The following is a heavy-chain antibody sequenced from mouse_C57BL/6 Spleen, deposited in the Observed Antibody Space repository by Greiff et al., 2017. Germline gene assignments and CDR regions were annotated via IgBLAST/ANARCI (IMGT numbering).Heavy chain of an antibody. CDR1: GYAFSSSW. J-gene: IGHJ1*03. Sequence: VQLHQSGPELVKPGASVKISCKASGYAFSSSWMNWVKQRPGKGLEWIGRIYPGDGDTNYNGKFKGKATLTADKSSSTAYMQLSSLTSEDSAVYFCARGRDYDWYFDVGGTGTTVTVSS. V-gene: IGHV1-82*01. CDR2: IYPGDGDT. CDR3: ARGRDYDWYFDV. D-gene: IGHD2-4*01.